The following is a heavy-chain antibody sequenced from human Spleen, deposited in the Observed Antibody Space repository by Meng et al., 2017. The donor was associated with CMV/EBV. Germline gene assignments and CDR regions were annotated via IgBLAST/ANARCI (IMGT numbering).Heavy chain of an antibody. J-gene: IGHJ4*02. CDR2: LYYSGIT. CDR1: GGSISNSPYY. D-gene: IGHD6-13*01. V-gene: IGHV4-39*01. CDR3: ARHDRRSSWHLFDY. Sequence: SETLSLTCTVSGGSISNSPYYWGWIRPPPGKGLEWIGSLYYSGITYYNPSLKSRVSISVDTSKNQFSLKLSSVTAADTAIYYCARHDRRSSWHLFDYWGQGTPVTVSS.